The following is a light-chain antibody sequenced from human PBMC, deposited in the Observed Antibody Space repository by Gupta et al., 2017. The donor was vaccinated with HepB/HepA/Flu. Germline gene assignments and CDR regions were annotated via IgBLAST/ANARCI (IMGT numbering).Light chain of an antibody. CDR1: QSVLFSSNNKNY. Sequence: IVMTQSQDSLAVSLGERATINCKSSQSVLFSSNNKNYLAWYQQKPGQPPKLLIYWSSTRQSGVPDRFSGSGSGTDFTLTISSLQAEDVAVYYCQQYYTTPYTFGRGTKLEIK. J-gene: IGKJ2*01. CDR3: QQYYTTPYT. CDR2: WSS. V-gene: IGKV4-1*01.